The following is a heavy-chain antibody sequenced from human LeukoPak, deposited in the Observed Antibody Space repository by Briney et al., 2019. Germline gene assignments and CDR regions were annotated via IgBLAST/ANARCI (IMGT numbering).Heavy chain of an antibody. CDR2: ISGSGGST. D-gene: IGHD5-12*01. Sequence: PGGSLRLSCAASGFTFSSYAMSWVRQAPGKGLEWVSAISGSGGSTYYADSVKGRFTISRGNSKNTLYLQMNSLRAEDTAVYYCAKDRGRYSGYDYADYWGQGTLVTVSS. CDR3: AKDRGRYSGYDYADY. V-gene: IGHV3-23*01. J-gene: IGHJ4*02. CDR1: GFTFSSYA.